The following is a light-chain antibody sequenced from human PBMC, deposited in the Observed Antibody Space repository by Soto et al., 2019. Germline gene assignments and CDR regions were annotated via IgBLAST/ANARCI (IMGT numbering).Light chain of an antibody. J-gene: IGLJ1*01. CDR2: DVS. CDR3: SSYTTSNTRQIV. Sequence: QSVLTQPASGSGAAGQSSSITCTGTSSDVGGYNYVSWYQHHPGKAPKLIIYDVSNRPSGVSIRFSGSKSDNTASLTISGLQPEDEADYHCSSYTTSNTRQIVFGTGTKVTVL. V-gene: IGLV2-14*03. CDR1: SSDVGGYNY.